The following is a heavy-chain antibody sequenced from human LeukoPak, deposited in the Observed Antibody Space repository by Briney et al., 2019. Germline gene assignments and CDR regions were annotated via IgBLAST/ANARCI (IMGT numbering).Heavy chain of an antibody. CDR2: FDPEDGET. J-gene: IGHJ6*02. CDR1: GYTLTELS. V-gene: IGHV1-24*01. CDR3: ATTLLRNYGMDV. Sequence: ASVKVSCKASGYTLTELSMHWVRQAPGKGLEWMGGFDPEDGETIYAQKFQGRVTMTEDTSTDTAYMELSSLRSEDTAVYYCATTLLRNYGMDVWGQGTTVTVSS.